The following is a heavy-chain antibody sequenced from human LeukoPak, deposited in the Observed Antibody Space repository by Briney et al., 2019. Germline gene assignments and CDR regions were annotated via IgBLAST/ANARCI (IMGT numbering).Heavy chain of an antibody. CDR3: ARDGGYSSSWYFFDY. CDR2: IYHSGST. Sequence: SETLSLTCAVSGGSISSGGYSWSWIRQPPGKGLEWLGYIYHSGSTYYNPSLKSRVTISVDRSKNQFSLKLSSVTAADTAAYYCARDGGYSSSWYFFDYWGQGTLVTVSS. CDR1: GGSISSGGYS. V-gene: IGHV4-30-2*01. J-gene: IGHJ4*02. D-gene: IGHD6-13*01.